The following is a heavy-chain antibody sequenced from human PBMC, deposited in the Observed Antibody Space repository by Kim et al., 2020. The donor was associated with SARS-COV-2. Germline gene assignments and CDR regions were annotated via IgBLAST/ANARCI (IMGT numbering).Heavy chain of an antibody. D-gene: IGHD2-2*01. Sequence: SNPSRKSRVTMSVDTSMNQFSLKVRSVTAADTAVYYCARGGTSRLYPFDYWGQGTLVTVSS. CDR3: ARGGTSRLYPFDY. V-gene: IGHV4-4*07. J-gene: IGHJ4*02.